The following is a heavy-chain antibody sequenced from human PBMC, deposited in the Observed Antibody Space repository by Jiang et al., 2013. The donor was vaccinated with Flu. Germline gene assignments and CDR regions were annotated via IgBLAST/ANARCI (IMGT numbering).Heavy chain of an antibody. CDR2: MNPDTGTT. CDR3: GRAFTTLQKGGAL. CDR1: GFAFTSYD. D-gene: IGHD2/OR15-2a*01. V-gene: IGHV1-8*01. J-gene: IGHJ4*02. Sequence: GAEVKKPGASVRVSCKTSGFAFTSYDIQWVRQAPGQGPEWLGWMNPDTGTTGYSQKVQGRLTLTRDTSINTAYMELSSLISEDTAVYYCGRAFTTLQKGGALWAQGTLGHRLL.